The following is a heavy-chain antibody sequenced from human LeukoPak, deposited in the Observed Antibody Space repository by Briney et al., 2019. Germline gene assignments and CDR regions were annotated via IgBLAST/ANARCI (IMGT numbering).Heavy chain of an antibody. CDR3: ARSSSSPRLDY. D-gene: IGHD6-6*01. CDR1: RGSISRGAYY. V-gene: IGHV4-31*03. Sequence: SETLSLTCTVSRGSISRGAYYWSWIRQHAGKGLEWLGYIYHSGSTYYNPSLESRISISLDTSKNQFSLKLSSVTAADTAVYYCARSSSSPRLDYWGQGTLVTVSS. J-gene: IGHJ4*02. CDR2: IYHSGST.